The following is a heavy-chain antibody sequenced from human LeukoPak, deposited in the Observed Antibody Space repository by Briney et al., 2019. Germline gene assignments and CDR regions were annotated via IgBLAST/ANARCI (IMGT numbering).Heavy chain of an antibody. D-gene: IGHD4-17*01. J-gene: IGHJ4*02. CDR3: ARGNNDYGDYFDY. V-gene: IGHV1-18*01. Sequence: ASVKVSCKASGYTFTNYGFSWVRQAPEQGLEWMGWISADNGNTNYAQKLQGRVTMTTDTSTSTAYMELRSLRSDDTAVYYCARGNNDYGDYFDYWGPGTLVTVSS. CDR2: ISADNGNT. CDR1: GYTFTNYG.